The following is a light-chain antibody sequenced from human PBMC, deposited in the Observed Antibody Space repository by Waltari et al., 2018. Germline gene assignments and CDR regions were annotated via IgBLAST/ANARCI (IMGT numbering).Light chain of an antibody. CDR2: AAT. Sequence: IQFTQPPPSLSASVGYRVTITCRASQGTNSYLAWYQQEPGKGPKLRFYAATTLQSGVPARFSRSGSETDVTLTVSSLQTEDFAAYCCRQVNSYPPTFDPGTKVNIK. CDR1: QGTNSY. V-gene: IGKV1-9*01. CDR3: RQVNSYPPT. J-gene: IGKJ3*01.